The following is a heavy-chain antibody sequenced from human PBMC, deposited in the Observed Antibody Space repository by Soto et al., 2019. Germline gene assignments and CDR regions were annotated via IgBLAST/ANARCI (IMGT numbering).Heavy chain of an antibody. V-gene: IGHV3-33*01. CDR1: GFTFSSYG. CDR3: ARETIAVAGTRTYYFDY. J-gene: IGHJ4*02. D-gene: IGHD6-19*01. CDR2: IWYDGSNK. Sequence: QVQLVESGGGVVQPGRSLRLSCAASGFTFSSYGMHWVRQAPGKGLEWVAVIWYDGSNKYYADSVKGRFTISRDNSKNTLYLQMNSLRAEDTAVYYCARETIAVAGTRTYYFDYWGQGTLVTVSS.